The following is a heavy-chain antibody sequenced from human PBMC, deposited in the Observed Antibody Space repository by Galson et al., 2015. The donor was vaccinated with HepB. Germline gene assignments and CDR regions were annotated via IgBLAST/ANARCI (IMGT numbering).Heavy chain of an antibody. J-gene: IGHJ4*02. Sequence: SLRLSCAASGFTFSSYSMNWVRQAPGKGLEWVSYISSSSSTIYYADSVKGRFTISRDNAKNSLYLQMNSLRAEDTAVYYCARGGDSVVVPAALDYWGQGTLVTVSS. D-gene: IGHD2-2*01. V-gene: IGHV3-48*01. CDR2: ISSSSSTI. CDR1: GFTFSSYS. CDR3: ARGGDSVVVPAALDY.